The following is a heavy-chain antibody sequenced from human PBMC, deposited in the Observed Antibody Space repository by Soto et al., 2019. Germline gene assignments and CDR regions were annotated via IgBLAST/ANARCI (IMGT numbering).Heavy chain of an antibody. J-gene: IGHJ6*02. CDR1: GGSISSSSYY. CDR2: IYYSGST. CDR3: AIGYSSPHYYYYGMDV. V-gene: IGHV4-39*01. Sequence: PSETLSLTCTVSGGSISSSSYYWGWLRQPPGKGLEWIGSIYYSGSTYYNPSLKSRVTISVDTSKNQFSLKLSSVTAADTAVYYCAIGYSSPHYYYYGMDVWGQGTTVT. D-gene: IGHD6-13*01.